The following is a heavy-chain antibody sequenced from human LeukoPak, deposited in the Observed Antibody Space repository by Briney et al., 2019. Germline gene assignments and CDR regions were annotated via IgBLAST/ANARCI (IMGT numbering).Heavy chain of an antibody. CDR2: MNPNSGNT. D-gene: IGHD2-15*01. Sequence: GASVKVSCKASGYTFTSYDINWVRQATGQGLEWMGWMNPNSGNTGYAQKFQGSVTMTRNTSISTAYMELSSLRSEDTAVYYCARGRIVVVVAATPAFDPWGQGTLVTVSS. CDR3: ARGRIVVVVAATPAFDP. CDR1: GYTFTSYD. J-gene: IGHJ5*02. V-gene: IGHV1-8*01.